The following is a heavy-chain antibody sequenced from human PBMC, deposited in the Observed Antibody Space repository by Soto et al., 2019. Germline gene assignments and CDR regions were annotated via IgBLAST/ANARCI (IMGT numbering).Heavy chain of an antibody. D-gene: IGHD6-13*01. J-gene: IGHJ6*02. Sequence: HPGGSLRLSCAASGFTFNYYWMHWVRQAPGQGLVWVAHIQNDGSRTTYADSVKGRFTISRDNAKNTMYLQMNSLRAEDTAVYYCAGGGSSSWYYRDYYYGMDVWGQGTTVTVSS. CDR2: IQNDGSRT. V-gene: IGHV3-74*01. CDR3: AGGGSSSWYYRDYYYGMDV. CDR1: GFTFNYYW.